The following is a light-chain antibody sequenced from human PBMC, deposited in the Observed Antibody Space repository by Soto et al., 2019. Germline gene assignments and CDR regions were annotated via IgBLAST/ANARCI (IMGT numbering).Light chain of an antibody. V-gene: IGKV3-20*01. Sequence: EIVLTQSPGTLSLSPGERATLSCRASQSVRSSYLAWYQQKLGQAPMLLISGVSNRATGIPDRFSGSGSGTDFTLTISRLESEDFAVYYCQQYGTSPRTFGQGTKVEIK. CDR2: GVS. J-gene: IGKJ1*01. CDR3: QQYGTSPRT. CDR1: QSVRSSY.